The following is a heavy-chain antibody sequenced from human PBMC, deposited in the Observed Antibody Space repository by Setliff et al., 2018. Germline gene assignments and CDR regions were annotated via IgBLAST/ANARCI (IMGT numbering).Heavy chain of an antibody. J-gene: IGHJ4*02. V-gene: IGHV3-33*01. D-gene: IGHD1-26*01. CDR1: GFTFRDYG. CDR3: SRDREVGATTKLDY. CDR2: IWFDGSNK. Sequence: QSGGSLRLSCAASGFTFRDYGMHWVRQAPGKGLEWVAVIWFDGSNKYYADSLKGRFTISRDNVANSMYLQMNNLRVEDTAIYYCSRDREVGATTKLDYWGQGTLVTVS.